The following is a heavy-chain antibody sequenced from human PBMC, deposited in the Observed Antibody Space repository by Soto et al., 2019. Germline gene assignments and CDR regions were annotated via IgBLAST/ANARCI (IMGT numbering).Heavy chain of an antibody. V-gene: IGHV3-23*01. J-gene: IGHJ6*02. CDR3: AKYVAVAGTALYGMDV. Sequence: ESGGGLVQPGGSLRLSCAASGFSFSSYAMSWARQAPGKGLEWVSVISNSGGTTFYADSVKGRFTISRDNFKNTVFLQMSSLRAEDTAVYYCAKYVAVAGTALYGMDVWGQGTTVTVSS. D-gene: IGHD6-19*01. CDR2: ISNSGGTT. CDR1: GFSFSSYA.